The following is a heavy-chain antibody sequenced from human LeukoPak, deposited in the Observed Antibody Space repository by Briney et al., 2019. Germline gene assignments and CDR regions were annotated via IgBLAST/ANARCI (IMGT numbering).Heavy chain of an antibody. CDR2: IIPIFGIA. Sequence: ASVKVSCKASGGTFSSYAISWVRQAPGQGLEWMGRIIPIFGIANYAQKFQGRVTITADKSTSTAYMELSSLRSEDTAVYYCARDPIITPYFDYWGQGTLVTVSS. CDR1: GGTFSSYA. V-gene: IGHV1-69*04. CDR3: ARDPIITPYFDY. J-gene: IGHJ4*02. D-gene: IGHD1-14*01.